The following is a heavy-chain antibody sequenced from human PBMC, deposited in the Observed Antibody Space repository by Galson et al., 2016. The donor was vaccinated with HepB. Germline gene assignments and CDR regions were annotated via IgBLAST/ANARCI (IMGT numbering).Heavy chain of an antibody. V-gene: IGHV3-23*05. J-gene: IGHJ4*02. D-gene: IGHD3-22*01. CDR1: GFTFRNYA. CDR2: IHLAGRDI. CDR3: TKHEVRTHDH. Sequence: SLRLSCAASGFTFRNYAMSWVRQAPGKGLEWVSAIHLAGRDIYYADSVRGRFTISRDDSNSMLYLQMNSLRPEDSALYYCTKHEVRTHDHLGQGTLVTVSS.